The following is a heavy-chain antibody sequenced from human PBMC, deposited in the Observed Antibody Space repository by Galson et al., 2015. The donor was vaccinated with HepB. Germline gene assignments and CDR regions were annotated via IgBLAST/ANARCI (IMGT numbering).Heavy chain of an antibody. D-gene: IGHD2-2*01. V-gene: IGHV1-69*13. CDR2: IIPHHSTT. CDR1: GDTFSKFA. Sequence: SVKVSCKASGDTFSKFAFSWVRQAPGQGLEWMGGIIPHHSTTSYAQKFRGRVTITADELTSSAYMELRSLRSEDTAVYYCAINRGVEVIPGALEDVWFDPWGLGTLVTVSS. J-gene: IGHJ5*02. CDR3: AINRGVEVIPGALEDVWFDP.